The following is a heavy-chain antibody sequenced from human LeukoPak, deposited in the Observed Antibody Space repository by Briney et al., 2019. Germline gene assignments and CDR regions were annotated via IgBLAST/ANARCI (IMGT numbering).Heavy chain of an antibody. CDR1: GFTFSDYY. V-gene: IGHV3-11*01. Sequence: GGSLRLSCAASGFTFSDYYMSWIRQAPGKGLEWVSYISSSGSTIYYADSVKGRFTISRDNAKNSLYLQMNSLRAEDTALYYCAKALGSGWYDYWGQGTLVTVSS. CDR2: ISSSGSTI. J-gene: IGHJ4*02. CDR3: AKALGSGWYDY. D-gene: IGHD6-19*01.